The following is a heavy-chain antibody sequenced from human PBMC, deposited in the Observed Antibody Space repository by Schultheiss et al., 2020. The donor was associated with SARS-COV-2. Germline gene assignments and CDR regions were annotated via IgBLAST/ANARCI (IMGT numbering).Heavy chain of an antibody. CDR2: IYHSGST. Sequence: GSLRLSCAVSGGSISSSNWWSWVRQPPGKGLEWIGEIYHSGSTNYNPSLKSRVTISVDKSKNQFSLKLSSVTAADTAVYYCARMGRGSGQAFDYWGQGTLVTVSS. CDR1: GGSISSSNW. J-gene: IGHJ4*02. V-gene: IGHV4-4*02. CDR3: ARMGRGSGQAFDY. D-gene: IGHD2-15*01.